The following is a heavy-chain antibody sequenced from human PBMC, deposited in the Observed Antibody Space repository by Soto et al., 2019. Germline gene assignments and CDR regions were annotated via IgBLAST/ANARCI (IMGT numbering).Heavy chain of an antibody. CDR1: GDSVSSNSAA. V-gene: IGHV6-1*01. Sequence: PSQPLSLTCAISGDSVSSNSAAWNWIRQSPSRGLEWLGRTYYRSKWYNDYAVSVKSRITINPDTSKNQFSLQLNSVTPEDTAVYYCARVSSIAVAGTPQGPKPFDYWGQGTLVTVSS. CDR2: TYYRSKWYN. CDR3: ARVSSIAVAGTPQGPKPFDY. D-gene: IGHD6-19*01. J-gene: IGHJ4*02.